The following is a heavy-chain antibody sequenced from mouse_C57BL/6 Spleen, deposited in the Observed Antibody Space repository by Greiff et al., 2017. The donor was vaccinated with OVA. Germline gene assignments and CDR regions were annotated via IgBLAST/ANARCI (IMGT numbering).Heavy chain of an antibody. CDR1: GFTFSSYA. Sequence: EVKLVESGGGLVKPGGSLKLSCAASGFTFSSYAMSWVRQTPEKRLEWVATISDGGSYTYYPDNVKGRFTISRDNAKNNLYLQMSHLKSEDTAMYYCARDDYYGSRFAYWGQGTLVTVSA. V-gene: IGHV5-4*01. CDR2: ISDGGSYT. D-gene: IGHD1-1*01. CDR3: ARDDYYGSRFAY. J-gene: IGHJ3*01.